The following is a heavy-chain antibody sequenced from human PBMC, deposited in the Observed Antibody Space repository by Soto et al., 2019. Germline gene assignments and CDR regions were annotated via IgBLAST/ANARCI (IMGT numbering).Heavy chain of an antibody. CDR1: GGSISSYY. CDR3: ERHVNMIPDPDIYPGTSRVYWFDP. J-gene: IGHJ5*02. D-gene: IGHD3-9*01. V-gene: IGHV4-59*01. Sequence: PSETLSLTCTVSGGSISSYYWSWIRQPPGKGLEWIGYIYYSGSTNYNPSLKSRVTISVDTSKNQFSLKLSSVTAADTAVYYCERHVNMIPDPDIYPGTSRVYWFDPWRQGTLVTVSS. CDR2: IYYSGST.